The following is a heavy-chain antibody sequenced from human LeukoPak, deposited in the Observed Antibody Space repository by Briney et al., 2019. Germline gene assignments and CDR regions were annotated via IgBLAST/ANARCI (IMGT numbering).Heavy chain of an antibody. D-gene: IGHD2-2*01. J-gene: IGHJ3*01. Sequence: SETLSLNCAVSGYSISSGYYWGWIRQPPGKGLEWIGSIYHSGSTYYNPSLKSRVTISVDTSKNQFSLKLSSVTAADTAMYYCARNIVVVPTVTGAFDVWGQGTMVTVSS. CDR1: GYSISSGYY. V-gene: IGHV4-38-2*01. CDR3: ARNIVVVPTVTGAFDV. CDR2: IYHSGST.